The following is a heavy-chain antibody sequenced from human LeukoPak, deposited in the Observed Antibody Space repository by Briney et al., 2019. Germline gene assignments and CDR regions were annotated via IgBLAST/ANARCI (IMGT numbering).Heavy chain of an antibody. CDR2: VSNKGST. D-gene: IGHD1-26*01. Sequence: PTETLSLTCGVSGASVRSHFWSWIRQTPGMGLEWIGYVSNKGSTAYNPSLRSRVTISLDAPKNEVSLNVRSVSAADTAVYYCAKDVSGTYYAFDVWGRGRRV. V-gene: IGHV4-59*02. CDR1: GASVRSHF. J-gene: IGHJ3*01. CDR3: AKDVSGTYYAFDV.